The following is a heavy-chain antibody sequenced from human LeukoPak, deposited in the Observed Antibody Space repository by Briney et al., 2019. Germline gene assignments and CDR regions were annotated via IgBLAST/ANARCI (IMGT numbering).Heavy chain of an antibody. Sequence: GGSLRLSCAASGFTFSSFAMSWVRQAPGKGLEWVSVISGSGGSTYYADSVKGRFTISRDNSKNTVCLQMNSLRAEDTAVYYCTNESPFLDYWGQGTLVTVSS. CDR3: TNESPFLDY. J-gene: IGHJ4*02. V-gene: IGHV3-23*01. CDR2: ISGSGGST. CDR1: GFTFSSFA.